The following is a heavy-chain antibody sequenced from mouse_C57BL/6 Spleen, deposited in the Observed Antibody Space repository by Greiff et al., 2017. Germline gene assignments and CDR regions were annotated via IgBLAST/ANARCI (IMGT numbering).Heavy chain of an antibody. J-gene: IGHJ3*01. Sequence: VQLKESGPGLVKPSQSLSLTCSVTGYSITSGYYWNWIRQFPGNKLEWMGYIGYDGSNNYNPSLKNRISITRDTSKNQFFLKLNSVTTEDTATYYCAQIYYDYDENAYWGQGTLVTVSA. CDR2: IGYDGSN. D-gene: IGHD2-4*01. V-gene: IGHV3-6*01. CDR1: GYSITSGYY. CDR3: AQIYYDYDENAY.